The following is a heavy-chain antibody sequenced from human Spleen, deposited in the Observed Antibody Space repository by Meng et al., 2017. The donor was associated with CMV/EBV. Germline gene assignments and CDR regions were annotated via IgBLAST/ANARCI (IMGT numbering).Heavy chain of an antibody. D-gene: IGHD2-2*01. V-gene: IGHV3-30*04. CDR1: GFTFSSYV. J-gene: IGHJ3*02. CDR2: ISSDGNNK. Sequence: GESLKISCAASGFTFSSYVLHWVRQAPGKGLEWVAVISSDGNNKYYAASVKGRFTISRDNSMNTLYHQMNSLRAEDTAIYYCAKDILVVPGAPRTAFDIWGQGTMVTVSS. CDR3: AKDILVVPGAPRTAFDI.